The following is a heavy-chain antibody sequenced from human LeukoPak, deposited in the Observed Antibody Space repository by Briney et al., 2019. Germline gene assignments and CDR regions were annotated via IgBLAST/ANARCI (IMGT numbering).Heavy chain of an antibody. CDR2: IYHSGST. CDR3: AREGAIFGVVIMIPWFDP. J-gene: IGHJ5*02. D-gene: IGHD3-3*01. CDR1: GYSISSGYY. Sequence: NPSETLSLTCAVSGYSISSGYYWGWIRQPPGKGLEWIGSIYHSGSTYYSPSLKSRVTISVDTSKNQFSLKLSSVTAADTAVYYCAREGAIFGVVIMIPWFDPWGQGTLVTVSS. V-gene: IGHV4-38-2*02.